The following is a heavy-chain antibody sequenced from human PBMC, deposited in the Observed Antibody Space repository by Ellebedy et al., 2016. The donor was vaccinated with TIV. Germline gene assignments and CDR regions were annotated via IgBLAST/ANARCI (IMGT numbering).Heavy chain of an antibody. V-gene: IGHV1-46*01. CDR1: GYTFTSYY. D-gene: IGHD5-18*01. Sequence: AASVKVSCKASGYTFTSYYMHWVRQAPGQGLEWTGIIHPTIVSTTYAQKFQGRVTMTSDTSTSTVYMELSSLKSEDTAVYYCARDPSYSSGYDLDHWGQGTLVTVSS. CDR2: IHPTIVST. CDR3: ARDPSYSSGYDLDH. J-gene: IGHJ4*02.